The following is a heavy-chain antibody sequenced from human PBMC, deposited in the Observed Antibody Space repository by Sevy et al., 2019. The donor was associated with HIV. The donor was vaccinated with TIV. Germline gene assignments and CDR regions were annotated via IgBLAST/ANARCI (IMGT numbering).Heavy chain of an antibody. V-gene: IGHV3-23*01. D-gene: IGHD2-2*01. CDR2: ISGSESST. Sequence: GGSLRLSCAASGFTFTSYAMSWVRQAPGKGLEWVSAISGSESSTYYADSVKGRFTISRDNSKNTLYLQMNNLRAEDTALYYCAKDIVVVVGDAFDIWGQGTMVTVS. J-gene: IGHJ3*02. CDR1: GFTFTSYA. CDR3: AKDIVVVVGDAFDI.